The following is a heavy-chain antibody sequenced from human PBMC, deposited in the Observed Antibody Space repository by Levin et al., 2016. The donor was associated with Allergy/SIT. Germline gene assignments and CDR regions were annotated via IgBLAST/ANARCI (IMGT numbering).Heavy chain of an antibody. CDR2: ISYDGSNK. J-gene: IGHJ6*02. CDR3: AKDRLQFFDNYALDV. D-gene: IGHD3-9*01. V-gene: IGHV3-30*18. CDR1: GFTFSTYG. Sequence: GESLKISCAASGFTFSTYGMHWVRQAPGKGLEWVAVISYDGSNKYYADSVKGRFTISRDNSTNTLYLRLNSLRAEDTASYYCAKDRLQFFDNYALDVWGQGTTVTVSS.